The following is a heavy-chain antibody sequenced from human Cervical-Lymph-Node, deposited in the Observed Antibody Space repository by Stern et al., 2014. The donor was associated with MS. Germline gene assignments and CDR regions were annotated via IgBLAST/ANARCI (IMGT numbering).Heavy chain of an antibody. J-gene: IGHJ6*02. D-gene: IGHD2-8*02. Sequence: VQLVESGGGVVQPGRSLRLSCAASGFTFSNFAMHWVRQAPGKGLEWVALISYDGTKKYYADSVKGRFTISRDNSKNTLYLQMNSLRTEDTAVFYCAGGYCTGGFCFYGMDVWGQGTTVTVS. CDR3: AGGYCTGGFCFYGMDV. CDR1: GFTFSNFA. V-gene: IGHV3-30*03. CDR2: ISYDGTKK.